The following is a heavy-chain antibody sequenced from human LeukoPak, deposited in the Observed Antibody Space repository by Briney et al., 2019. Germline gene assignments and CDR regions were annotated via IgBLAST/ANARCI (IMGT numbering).Heavy chain of an antibody. J-gene: IGHJ4*02. Sequence: ASVKVSCKTSGYTFTSYYIHWVRQAPGQGLEWMGIINPSGGSTSYAQKFQGRVTMTRDTSTSTVYMELSSLRSEDTAVYYCARMEYQLLGSFDYWGQGTLVTVSS. CDR3: ARMEYQLLGSFDY. V-gene: IGHV1-46*01. CDR2: INPSGGST. D-gene: IGHD2-2*01. CDR1: GYTFTSYY.